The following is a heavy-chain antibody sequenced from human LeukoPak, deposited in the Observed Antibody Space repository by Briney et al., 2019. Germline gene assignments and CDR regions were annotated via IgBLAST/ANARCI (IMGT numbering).Heavy chain of an antibody. D-gene: IGHD1-26*01. CDR3: ALSGSYFGGVDY. CDR2: INPSGGST. V-gene: IGHV1-46*01. Sequence: ASVKVSCKASAYTFTSYYMHWVRQAPGQGLEWMGIINPSGGSTSYAQKFQGRVTMTRDTSTSTVYMELSSLRSEDTAVYYCALSGSYFGGVDYWGQGTLVTVSS. CDR1: AYTFTSYY. J-gene: IGHJ4*02.